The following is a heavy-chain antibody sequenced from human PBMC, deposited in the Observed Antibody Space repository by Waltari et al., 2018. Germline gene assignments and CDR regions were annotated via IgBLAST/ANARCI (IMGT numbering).Heavy chain of an antibody. J-gene: IGHJ3*02. Sequence: QVQLQQWGAGLLKPSETLSLTCAVYGGSFSGYYWSWIRQPPGKGLEWIGEINHSGSTNYNPSLKSRVTISVDTSKNQFSLKLSSVTAADTAVYYCARVRSCSGGSCYSTAFDIWGQGTMVTVSS. D-gene: IGHD2-15*01. CDR3: ARVRSCSGGSCYSTAFDI. V-gene: IGHV4-34*01. CDR2: INHSGST. CDR1: GGSFSGYY.